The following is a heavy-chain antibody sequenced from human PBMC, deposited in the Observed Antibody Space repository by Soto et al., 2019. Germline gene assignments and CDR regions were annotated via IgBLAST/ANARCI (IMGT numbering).Heavy chain of an antibody. CDR3: ARDQRTTPETFHY. CDR2: IWDDGNNE. CDR1: GFSFSSYG. J-gene: IGHJ4*02. Sequence: QVQLVESGGGLVQPGKSLRLSCVASGFSFSSYGMHWVRQTPGKRLEWVAVIWDDGNNEYYADSVRGRFTISRDNSKSRLYLQMNSVRAEDTALYYCARDQRTTPETFHYWGQGTQVTVSS. D-gene: IGHD4-17*01. V-gene: IGHV3-33*01.